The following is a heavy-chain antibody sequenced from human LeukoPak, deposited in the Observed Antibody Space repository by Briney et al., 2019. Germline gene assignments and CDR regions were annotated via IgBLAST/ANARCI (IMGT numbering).Heavy chain of an antibody. CDR3: ARDRPTGRSRGVVVQ. CDR1: GFTFDTYA. D-gene: IGHD2-15*01. Sequence: KAGASLRLSCAASGFTFDTYAMTWVRQAPGKGLEWVSSISSGGTYIYYAESVRGRSTISSENTKNFLYLQLSTLRVEDTAVYYCARDRPTGRSRGVVVQWGQGTLVTVSS. CDR2: ISSGGTYI. V-gene: IGHV3-21*01. J-gene: IGHJ4*02.